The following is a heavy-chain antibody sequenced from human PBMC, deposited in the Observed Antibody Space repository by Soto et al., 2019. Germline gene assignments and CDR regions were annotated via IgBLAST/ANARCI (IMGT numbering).Heavy chain of an antibody. CDR1: GFTFSSYG. J-gene: IGHJ4*02. Sequence: QVQLVESGGGVVQPGRSLRLSCAASGFTFSSYGMLWVRQAPGKGLEWVAVIWYDGSNKYYADSVKGRFTISRDNSKNTLYLQMNSLRAEDTAVYYCARDGDYYGSGSYSLLDYWGQGTLVTVSS. D-gene: IGHD3-10*01. CDR3: ARDGDYYGSGSYSLLDY. V-gene: IGHV3-33*01. CDR2: IWYDGSNK.